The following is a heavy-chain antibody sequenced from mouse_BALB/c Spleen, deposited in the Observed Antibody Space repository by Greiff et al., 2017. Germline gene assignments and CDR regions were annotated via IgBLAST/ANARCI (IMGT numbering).Heavy chain of an antibody. CDR1: GDSITSGY. CDR2: ISYSGST. V-gene: IGHV3-8*02. D-gene: IGHD2-4*01. Sequence: EVMLVESGPSLVKPSQTLSLTCSVTGDSITSGYWNWIRKFPGNKLEYMGYISYSGSTYYNPSLKSRISITRDTSKNQYYLQLNSVTTEDTATYYCARRNYDYDWYFDVWGAGTTVTVSS. J-gene: IGHJ1*01. CDR3: ARRNYDYDWYFDV.